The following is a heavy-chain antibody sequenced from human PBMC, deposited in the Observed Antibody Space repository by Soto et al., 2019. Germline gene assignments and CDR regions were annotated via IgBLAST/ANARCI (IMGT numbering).Heavy chain of an antibody. CDR1: GVSFSGYY. V-gene: IGHV4-34*01. J-gene: IGHJ3*02. D-gene: IGHD1-26*01. CDR3: ARGLLDDAFDI. Sequence: SETLSLTCAVYGVSFSGYYWSWIRQPPGKGLEWIGEINHSGSTNYNPSLKSRVTISVDTSKNQFSLKLSSVTAADTAVYYCARGLLDDAFDIWGQGTMVTVSS. CDR2: INHSGST.